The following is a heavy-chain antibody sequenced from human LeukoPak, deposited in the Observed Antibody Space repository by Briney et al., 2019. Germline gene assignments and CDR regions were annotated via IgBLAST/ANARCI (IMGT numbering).Heavy chain of an antibody. V-gene: IGHV4-39*07. CDR3: ARNPTSKTMSRDSFDI. CDR1: GGSISSSSYY. D-gene: IGHD3-10*02. J-gene: IGHJ3*02. Sequence: PSETLSLTCTVSGGSISSSSYYWGWIRQPPGKGLEWIGSIYYSGSTYYNPSLKSRVTISVDTSKNQFSLKLSSVTAADTAVYYCARNPTSKTMSRDSFDIWGQGTFVTVSS. CDR2: IYYSGST.